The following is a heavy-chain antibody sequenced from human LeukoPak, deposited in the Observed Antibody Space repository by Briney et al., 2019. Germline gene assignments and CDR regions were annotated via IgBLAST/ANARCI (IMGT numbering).Heavy chain of an antibody. J-gene: IGHJ4*02. Sequence: AXVKVSCKASGYTFTSYGISWVRQAPGQGLEWMGWISAYNGNTNYAQKLQGRVTMTTDTSTSTAYMELRSLRSDDTAVYYCARAFVVVPAAQFDYWGQGTLVTVSS. V-gene: IGHV1-18*01. D-gene: IGHD2-2*01. CDR2: ISAYNGNT. CDR3: ARAFVVVPAAQFDY. CDR1: GYTFTSYG.